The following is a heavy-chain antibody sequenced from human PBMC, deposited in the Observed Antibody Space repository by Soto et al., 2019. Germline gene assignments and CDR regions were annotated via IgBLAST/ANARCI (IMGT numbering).Heavy chain of an antibody. D-gene: IGHD3-16*01. V-gene: IGHV4-31*03. CDR3: ARDGANGMDV. Sequence: SETLSLTCTVSGGSISSGGYYWSWIRQHPGKGLEWIGYIYYSGSTYYNPSLKSRVTISVDTSKNQFSLKLSSVTAADTAVYYCARDGANGMDVWGQGTTVTVSS. CDR1: GGSISSGGYY. CDR2: IYYSGST. J-gene: IGHJ6*02.